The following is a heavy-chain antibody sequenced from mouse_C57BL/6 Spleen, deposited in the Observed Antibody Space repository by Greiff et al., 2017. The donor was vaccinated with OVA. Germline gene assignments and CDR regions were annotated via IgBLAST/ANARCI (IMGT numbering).Heavy chain of an antibody. Sequence: QVQLQQPGAELVKPGASVKLSCKASGYTFTSYWMQWVKQRPGQGLEWIGEIDPSDSYTNYNQKFKGKATLTVDTSSSTAYMQLSSLTSEDSAVYYGASLYGSRGFAYWGQGTLVTVSA. J-gene: IGHJ3*01. CDR2: IDPSDSYT. CDR3: ASLYGSRGFAY. CDR1: GYTFTSYW. V-gene: IGHV1-50*01. D-gene: IGHD1-1*01.